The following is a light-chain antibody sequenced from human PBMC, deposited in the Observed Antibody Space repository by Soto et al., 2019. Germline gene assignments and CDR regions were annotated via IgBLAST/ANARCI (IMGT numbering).Light chain of an antibody. CDR3: QQYGSSALT. CDR1: QSVSSGY. Sequence: IVLTQSPGTLSLSPGERATLSCRASQSVSSGYLVWYQQRPGQPPRLLIYGTSNRDAGIPDRFSGSGSGTDFTLTIYRLEPEDSAVYYCQQYGSSALTFGGGTKVEIK. V-gene: IGKV3-20*01. J-gene: IGKJ4*01. CDR2: GTS.